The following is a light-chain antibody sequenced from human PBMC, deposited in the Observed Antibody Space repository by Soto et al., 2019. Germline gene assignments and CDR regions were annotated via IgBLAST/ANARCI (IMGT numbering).Light chain of an antibody. V-gene: IGKV3-20*01. J-gene: IGKJ4*01. CDR1: QIVSSSY. Sequence: IVLTQSPGTLSLSPGERATLSCRASQIVSSSYLAWYQQKPGQAPRPIIYGVSSRATGIPDRFSGSGSGTDFTLTISGLEPEDFAVYYCQQYGSSPTFGGGTKVDIK. CDR2: GVS. CDR3: QQYGSSPT.